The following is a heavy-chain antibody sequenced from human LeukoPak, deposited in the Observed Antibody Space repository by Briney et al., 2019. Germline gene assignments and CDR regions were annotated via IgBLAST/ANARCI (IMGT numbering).Heavy chain of an antibody. D-gene: IGHD3-16*01. J-gene: IGHJ4*02. V-gene: IGHV4-30-2*01. Sequence: SETLSLTCSVSGGSVSGGSISSGGHYWSWIRQPPGKGLEWIGFIYHSGSTYYNPSLMSRVTISLDRSKNQFSLNLNSVTAADTAVYYCARDGGKFYFDYWGQGTLVTVSS. CDR1: GGSVSGGSISSGGHY. CDR3: ARDGGKFYFDY. CDR2: IYHSGST.